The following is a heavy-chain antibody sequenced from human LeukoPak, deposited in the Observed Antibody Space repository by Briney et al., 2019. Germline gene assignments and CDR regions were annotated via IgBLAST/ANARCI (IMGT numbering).Heavy chain of an antibody. CDR1: GFTFSSYA. J-gene: IGHJ6*02. CDR2: ISGSGGST. D-gene: IGHD4-23*01. Sequence: PGGSLRLSCAASGFTFSSYAMSWVRQAPGKGLEWVSAISGSGGSTYYADSVKGRFTISRDNSKNTLYLQMNSLRAEDTAVYYCAKDGPASDHGGITYGMDVWGQGTTVTVSS. V-gene: IGHV3-23*01. CDR3: AKDGPASDHGGITYGMDV.